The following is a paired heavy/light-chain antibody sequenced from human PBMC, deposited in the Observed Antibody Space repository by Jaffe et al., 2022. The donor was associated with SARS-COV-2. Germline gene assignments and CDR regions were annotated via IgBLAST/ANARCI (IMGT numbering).Heavy chain of an antibody. J-gene: IGHJ4*02. D-gene: IGHD3-3*01. CDR3: ARSVYYDFWSGYYNYYFDS. Sequence: QVQLQESGPGLVKPSETLSLTCIVSGGSISSYDWSWIRQPPGKGLEYIGYIYYSGSTNYNPSLKSRVTISVDTSKNQFSLRLSSVTAADTAVYYCARSVYYDFWSGYYNYYFDSWGQGTLVTVSS. V-gene: IGHV4-59*01. CDR2: IYYSGST. CDR1: GGSISSYD.
Light chain of an antibody. J-gene: IGKJ1*01. CDR3: QQSYSFPRT. CDR1: QTINNY. Sequence: DIQMTQSPSSLSASVGDRVTITCRASQTINNYLNWYQQKPGKAPNLLIYAASSLQSGVPSRFSGSGSGTDFTLTISSLQPEDFATYYCQQSYSFPRTFGQGTKVEIK. V-gene: IGKV1-39*01. CDR2: AAS.